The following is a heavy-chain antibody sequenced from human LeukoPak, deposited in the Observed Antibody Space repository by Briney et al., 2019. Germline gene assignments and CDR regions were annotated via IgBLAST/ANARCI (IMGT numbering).Heavy chain of an antibody. V-gene: IGHV3-48*02. CDR2: ISSSSTI. CDR3: ASRPPSSGSYSSFDY. D-gene: IGHD1-26*01. Sequence: GGSLRLPCAASGFTLSSYIMNWVRQAPGKGLEWVSYISSSSTIYYADSVKGRFTISRDNAKNSLYLQMNSLRDEDTAVYYCASRPPSSGSYSSFDYWGQGTLVTVSS. CDR1: GFTLSSYI. J-gene: IGHJ4*02.